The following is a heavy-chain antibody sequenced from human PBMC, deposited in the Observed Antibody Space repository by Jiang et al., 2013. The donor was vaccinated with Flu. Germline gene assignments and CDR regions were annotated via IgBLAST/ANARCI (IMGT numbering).Heavy chain of an antibody. D-gene: IGHD3-9*01. CDR1: GDSVSSNSAA. CDR3: AREDARGFDWLPPTDY. V-gene: IGHV6-1*01. Sequence: QTLSLTCAISGDSVSSNSAAWNWIRQSPSRGLEWLGRTYYRSKWYNDYAVSVKSRITINPDTSKNQFSLQLNSVTPEDTAVYYCAREDARGFDWLPPTDYWGQGTLVTVSS. J-gene: IGHJ4*02. CDR2: TYYRSKWYN.